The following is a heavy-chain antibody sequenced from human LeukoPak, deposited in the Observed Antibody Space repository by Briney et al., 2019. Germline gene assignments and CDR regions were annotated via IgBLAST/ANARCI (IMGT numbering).Heavy chain of an antibody. D-gene: IGHD5-12*01. CDR3: ATFGLVAALDL. CDR2: INQAGSET. Sequence: GGSLRLSCAASGFSFNAYWMAWVRQAPGTGLEWVANINQAGSETFHVDPVKGRFSISRDHAKKLVYLQMNSLSAEDTAVYYCATFGLVAALDLWGQGTLVTVSS. CDR1: GFSFNAYW. J-gene: IGHJ4*02. V-gene: IGHV3-7*01.